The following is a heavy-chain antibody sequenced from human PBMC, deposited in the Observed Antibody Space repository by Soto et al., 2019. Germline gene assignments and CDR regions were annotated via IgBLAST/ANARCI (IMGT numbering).Heavy chain of an antibody. CDR3: ARGSGSYYWYFDY. CDR1: GGSISSYY. Sequence: SETLSLTCTVSGGSISSYYWSWIRQPPGKGLEWIGYIYYSGSTNYNPSLKSRVTMSVDTSKNQFSLKLSSVTAADTAVYYCARGSGSYYWYFDYWGQGTLVTVSS. J-gene: IGHJ4*02. D-gene: IGHD1-26*01. CDR2: IYYSGST. V-gene: IGHV4-59*01.